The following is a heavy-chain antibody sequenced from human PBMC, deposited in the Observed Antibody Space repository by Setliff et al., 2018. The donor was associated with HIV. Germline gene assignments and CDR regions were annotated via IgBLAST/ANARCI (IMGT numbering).Heavy chain of an antibody. D-gene: IGHD3-10*01. CDR3: ARGPGTPQITMVRGFYLDV. CDR2: IHTSGST. J-gene: IGHJ6*03. V-gene: IGHV4-4*08. CDR1: GDSMSGYY. Sequence: SETLSLTCAVSGDSMSGYYWSWIRQSPGKKLEWIGYIHTSGSTNYNPSLKSRVTISLDTSNDRFSLRLSSVTAADTAVYYCARGPGTPQITMVRGFYLDVWGKGTTVTVSS.